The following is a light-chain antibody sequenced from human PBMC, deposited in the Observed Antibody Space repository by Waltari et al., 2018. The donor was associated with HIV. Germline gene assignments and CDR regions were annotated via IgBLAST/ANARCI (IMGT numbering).Light chain of an antibody. CDR1: SSNIGAGFE. V-gene: IGLV1-40*01. Sequence: QSVLTQPPSVSGAPGQRVTISCTGSSSNIGAGFEVHWYQQLPGTAPKLPIYATNNRPSGGPDRFSGSKSGTSPSLAITGLQAEDEADYYCQSYDSSLRGYAFGTGTKVSVL. J-gene: IGLJ1*01. CDR3: QSYDSSLRGYA. CDR2: ATN.